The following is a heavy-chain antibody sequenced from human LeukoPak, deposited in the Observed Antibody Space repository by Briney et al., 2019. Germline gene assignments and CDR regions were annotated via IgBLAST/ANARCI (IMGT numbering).Heavy chain of an antibody. V-gene: IGHV3-30*04. Sequence: GGSLRLSCAASGFTFSSYAMLWVRQAPGKGLEWVAVISYDGSNKYYADSVKGRFTISRDNSRNTLYLQMNSLRAEDTAVYYCARAGMATISLFDYWGQEPWSPSPQ. CDR2: ISYDGSNK. J-gene: IGHJ4*01. D-gene: IGHD5-24*01. CDR3: ARAGMATISLFDY. CDR1: GFTFSSYA.